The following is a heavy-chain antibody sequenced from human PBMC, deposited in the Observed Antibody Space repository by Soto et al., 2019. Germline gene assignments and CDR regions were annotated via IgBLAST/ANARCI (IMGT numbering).Heavy chain of an antibody. D-gene: IGHD2-21*02. CDR1: GGSISSGGYY. V-gene: IGHV4-31*03. CDR2: IYYSGST. Sequence: SETLSLTCTVSGGSISSGGYYWSWIRQHPGKGLEWIGYIYYSGSTYYNPSLKSRVTISVDASKNQFSLKLSSVTAADTAVYYCARDTWGAYCGGDCYSRTPTYYYYGMDVWGQGTTVTVSS. J-gene: IGHJ6*02. CDR3: ARDTWGAYCGGDCYSRTPTYYYYGMDV.